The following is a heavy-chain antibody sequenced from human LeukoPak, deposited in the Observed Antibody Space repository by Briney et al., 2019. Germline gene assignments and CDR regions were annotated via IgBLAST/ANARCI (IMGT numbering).Heavy chain of an antibody. J-gene: IGHJ4*02. V-gene: IGHV4-30-4*08. CDR2: IYYRGST. Sequence: PSETLSLTCTVSGGSISGGTYLWAWIRQPPGQGLEWIGYIYYRGSTYYNPSLKSRVIISVDTSKNQFSLKLSSMTAADTAVYYCVRERTYYFDYWGQGTQVTVSS. CDR1: GGSISGGTYL. CDR3: VRERTYYFDY.